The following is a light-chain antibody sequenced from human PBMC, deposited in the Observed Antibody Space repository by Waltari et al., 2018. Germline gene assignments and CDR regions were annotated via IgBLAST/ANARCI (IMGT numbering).Light chain of an antibody. J-gene: IGKJ1*01. V-gene: IGKV1-39*01. CDR3: QQTYTTLGT. CDR2: AAS. CDR1: QTVGSY. Sequence: DIQMTQSPSSLSASVGDRVTITCRASQTVGSYLHWYQHKPGKAPKLLIYAASDLQSGVPSRFSGSGSGTDFTLTISSLQPEDFATYYCQQTYTTLGTFGQGTKVEIK.